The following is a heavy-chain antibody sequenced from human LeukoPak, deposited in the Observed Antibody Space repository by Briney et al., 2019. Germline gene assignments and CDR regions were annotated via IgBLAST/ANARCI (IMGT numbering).Heavy chain of an antibody. J-gene: IGHJ4*02. CDR2: IYYSGSS. V-gene: IGHV4-59*01. CDR1: GGSISNYY. D-gene: IGHD6-6*01. CDR3: ARSLGISSATYFDY. Sequence: PPETLSLTCTVSGGSISNYYWSWIRQPPGKGLEWIGFIYYSGSSNYNSSLKSRLTTSVDTSKNQFSLKLSSVTAADTAVYYCARSLGISSATYFDYWGQGTLVTVSS.